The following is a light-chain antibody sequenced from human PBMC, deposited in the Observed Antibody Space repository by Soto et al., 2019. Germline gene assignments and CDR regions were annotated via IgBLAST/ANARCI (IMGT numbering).Light chain of an antibody. CDR1: SNDVGAYNL. CDR3: NSKTTSATPPAL. CDR2: DVT. V-gene: IGLV2-14*01. Sequence: QSALTQPASVSGSPGQTITISCTGTSNDVGAYNLVSWYLQYPGKAPKLIIYDVTYRPSGVSDRFSGSKSGNMATLTISGLRAEDEADYYCNSKTTSATPPALFGGGTKLTVL. J-gene: IGLJ2*01.